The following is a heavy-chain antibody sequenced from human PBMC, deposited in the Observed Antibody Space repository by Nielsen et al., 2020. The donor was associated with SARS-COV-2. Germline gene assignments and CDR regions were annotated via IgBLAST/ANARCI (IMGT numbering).Heavy chain of an antibody. J-gene: IGHJ4*02. CDR2: INAGNGNT. CDR3: ARSRGCSATSCFFDY. V-gene: IGHV1-3*01. Sequence: ASVKVSCKASGYTFTSYAMQWVRQAPGQRLEWMGWINAGNGNTKYSQKFQGRVTITRDTSASTAYMELSGLSSEDTAVYYCARSRGCSATSCFFDYWGQGALVTVSS. D-gene: IGHD2-2*01. CDR1: GYTFTSYA.